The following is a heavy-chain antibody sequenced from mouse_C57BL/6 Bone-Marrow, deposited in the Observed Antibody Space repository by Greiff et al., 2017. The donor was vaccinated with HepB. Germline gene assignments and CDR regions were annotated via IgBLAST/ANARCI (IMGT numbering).Heavy chain of an antibody. Sequence: VQGVESGAELARPGASVKLSCKASGYTFTSYGISWVKQRTGQGLEWIGEIYPRSGNTYYNEKFKGKATLTADKSSSTAYMELRSLTSDDSAVYFCARFTHDYDLYWYFDVWGTGTTVTVSS. CDR2: IYPRSGNT. D-gene: IGHD2-4*01. J-gene: IGHJ1*03. CDR1: GYTFTSYG. CDR3: ARFTHDYDLYWYFDV. V-gene: IGHV1-81*01.